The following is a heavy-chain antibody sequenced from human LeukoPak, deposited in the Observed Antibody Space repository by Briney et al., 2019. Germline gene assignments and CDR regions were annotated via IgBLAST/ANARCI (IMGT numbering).Heavy chain of an antibody. CDR3: ARTREQWQVLDY. Sequence: GRSLRLSCAASGLTFGSYGMHWVRQAPGKGLEWVAVISHEGSIKYYADSVKGRFTISRDNSKNMVYLQLNSLRAEDTAVYYCARTREQWQVLDYWGQGTLVTVSS. CDR1: GLTFGSYG. D-gene: IGHD6-19*01. CDR2: ISHEGSIK. V-gene: IGHV3-30*03. J-gene: IGHJ4*02.